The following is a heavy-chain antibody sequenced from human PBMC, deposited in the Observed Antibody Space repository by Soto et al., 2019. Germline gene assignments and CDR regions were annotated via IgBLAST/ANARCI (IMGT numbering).Heavy chain of an antibody. D-gene: IGHD6-13*01. CDR1: GGSFSGYY. Sequence: SETLSLTCAVYGGSFSGYYWSWIRQPPGKGLEWIGEINHSGSTNYNPSLKSRVTISVDTSKNQFSLKLSSVTAADTAVYYCARGSSEQQLPRLPLDYWGQGTLVT. CDR2: INHSGST. J-gene: IGHJ4*02. CDR3: ARGSSEQQLPRLPLDY. V-gene: IGHV4-34*01.